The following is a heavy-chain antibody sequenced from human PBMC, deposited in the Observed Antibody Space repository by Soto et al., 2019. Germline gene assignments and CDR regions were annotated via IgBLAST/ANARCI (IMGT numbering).Heavy chain of an antibody. CDR1: GDSVSSNSAA. Sequence: PSQTLSLTCAISGDSVSSNSAAWNWIRQSPSRGLEWLGRTYYRSKWYNDYAVSVKSRITINPDTSKSQFSLQLNSVTPEDTAVYYCAREDGSSSWLTHNWFDPWGQGTLVTVSS. V-gene: IGHV6-1*01. CDR3: AREDGSSSWLTHNWFDP. J-gene: IGHJ5*02. CDR2: TYYRSKWYN. D-gene: IGHD6-13*01.